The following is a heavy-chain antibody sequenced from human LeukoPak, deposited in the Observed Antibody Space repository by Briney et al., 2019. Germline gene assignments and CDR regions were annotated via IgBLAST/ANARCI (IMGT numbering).Heavy chain of an antibody. Sequence: GASVKVSCKASGYTFTSYYMHWVRQAPGQGLEWMGIINPSGGSTSYAQKFQGRVTMTRDTSTSTVYMELSSLRSEDTAVYYCARDGHDGYNSYYFDYWGQGTLVTVSS. D-gene: IGHD5-24*01. CDR2: INPSGGST. J-gene: IGHJ4*02. CDR3: ARDGHDGYNSYYFDY. CDR1: GYTFTSYY. V-gene: IGHV1-46*01.